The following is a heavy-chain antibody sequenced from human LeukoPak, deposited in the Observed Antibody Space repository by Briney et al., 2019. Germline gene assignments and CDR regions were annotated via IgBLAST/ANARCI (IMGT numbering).Heavy chain of an antibody. V-gene: IGHV4-39*01. CDR2: IYYSGSS. CDR3: ARRSGYSYEGPINWFDP. J-gene: IGHJ5*02. CDR1: GGSISSSSYY. D-gene: IGHD5-18*01. Sequence: SETLSLTXTVSGGSISSSSYYWGWIRQPPGKGLEWIGSIYYSGSSYYNPSLKSRVTISVDTSKNQFSLKLSSVTAADTAVYYCARRSGYSYEGPINWFDPWGQGTLVTVSS.